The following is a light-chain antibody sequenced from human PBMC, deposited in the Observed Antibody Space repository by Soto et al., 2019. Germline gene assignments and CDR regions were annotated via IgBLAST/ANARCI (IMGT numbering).Light chain of an antibody. CDR2: DVS. J-gene: IGKJ5*01. CDR3: QHYGRSPT. Sequence: IVLTQYPGTLSLSPGERATLSCMASQSVSSSYLAWYQQKPGQAPSLLIYDVSSRATGIPDRFSGSGSATDFTLTISRLEPEDFAVYYCQHYGRSPTFGQGTRLEIK. CDR1: QSVSSSY. V-gene: IGKV3-20*01.